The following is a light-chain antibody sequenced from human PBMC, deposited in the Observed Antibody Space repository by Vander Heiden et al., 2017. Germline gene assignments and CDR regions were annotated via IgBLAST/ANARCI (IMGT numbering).Light chain of an antibody. CDR3: QQDYNLPFFT. V-gene: IGKV1-33*01. Sequence: DIQMTQSPSSLSASVGDRVTITCQASQDISNYLNWYQQKPGKAPKLLIYDASNLETGVPSRFSGSGYGTDFTFTISSRQPEDIAPYYCQQDYNLPFFTFGHGTKVDIK. CDR2: DAS. CDR1: QDISNY. J-gene: IGKJ3*01.